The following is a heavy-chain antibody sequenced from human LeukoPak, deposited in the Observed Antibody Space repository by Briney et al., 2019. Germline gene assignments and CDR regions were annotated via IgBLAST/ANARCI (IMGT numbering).Heavy chain of an antibody. V-gene: IGHV3-53*01. CDR2: IYSDGST. J-gene: IGHJ3*02. CDR3: AREHCSSTSCYGAFDI. CDR1: GFTVSSNY. D-gene: IGHD2-2*01. Sequence: GGSLRLSCAASGFTVSSNYMSWVRQAPGKGLEWVSVIYSDGSTYYADSVKGRFTISRDNSKNTLYLQMNSLRAEDTAVYYCAREHCSSTSCYGAFDIWGQGTMVTVSS.